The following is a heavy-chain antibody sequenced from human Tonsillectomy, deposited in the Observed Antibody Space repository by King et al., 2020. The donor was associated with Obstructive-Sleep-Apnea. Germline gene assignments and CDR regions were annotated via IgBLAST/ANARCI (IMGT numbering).Heavy chain of an antibody. D-gene: IGHD1-26*01. Sequence: QLQESGPGLVKPPETLSLTCSVSGGSIIISDDCWGCIRQPPGKGLEWIASIYYTGSTYDNPSPKSRVTISVDTSKNQFSLVVTSVTAADTAVYFCVGVGVWVLRLSDYWGEGTLVTVSS. J-gene: IGHJ4*02. CDR3: VGVGVWVLRLSDY. V-gene: IGHV4-39*07. CDR2: IYYTGST. CDR1: GGSIIISDDC.